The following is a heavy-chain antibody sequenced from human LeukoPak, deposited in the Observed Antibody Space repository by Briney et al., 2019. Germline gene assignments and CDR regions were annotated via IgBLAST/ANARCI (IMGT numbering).Heavy chain of an antibody. CDR3: ARGSSWYYFDY. J-gene: IGHJ4*02. D-gene: IGHD6-13*01. CDR1: GFTFSDNY. V-gene: IGHV3-72*01. CDR2: TRNKANSYTT. Sequence: GGSLRLSCAASGFTFSDNYMDWVRQAPGKGLEWVGRTRNKANSYTTEYAASVKGRFTISRDDSKNSLYLQMNSLKTEDTAVYYCARGSSWYYFDYWGQGTLVTVSS.